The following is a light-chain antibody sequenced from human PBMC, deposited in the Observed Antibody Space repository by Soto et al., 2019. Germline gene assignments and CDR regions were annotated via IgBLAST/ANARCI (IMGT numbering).Light chain of an antibody. Sequence: EIVLTQCTGTLSMSPGERATLSCRASQSVSSTYLAWYQQNTGQAPRLLIYGASSRATGIPDRFSGSGPGTDVPLTISRLEPEELAGYYCQQYGSSPQTLCQGTKVDI. V-gene: IGKV3-20*01. CDR1: QSVSSTY. CDR2: GAS. CDR3: QQYGSSPQT. J-gene: IGKJ1*01.